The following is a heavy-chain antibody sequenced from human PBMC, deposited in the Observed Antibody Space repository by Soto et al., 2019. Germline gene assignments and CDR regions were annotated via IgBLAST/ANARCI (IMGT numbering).Heavy chain of an antibody. D-gene: IGHD4-17*01. CDR2: ISGGGGGA. J-gene: IGHJ3*01. CDR3: AKDPNGDYIGAFDF. Sequence: EVQVLESGGGLVQPGGSLRLSCAASGFIFSNYAMMWVRQAPGKGLEWVSAISGGGGGAQYADSVRARLTISRDNSKNTLYLQMTSLRAEDTAVYYCAKDPNGDYIGAFDFWGQGILVTVSS. CDR1: GFIFSNYA. V-gene: IGHV3-23*01.